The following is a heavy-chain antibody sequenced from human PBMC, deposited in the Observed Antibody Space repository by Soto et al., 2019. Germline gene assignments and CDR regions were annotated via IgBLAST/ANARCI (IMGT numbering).Heavy chain of an antibody. D-gene: IGHD2-2*01. J-gene: IGHJ6*02. V-gene: IGHV1-2*04. Sequence: GASVKVSCKASGGTFSSYAITWVRQAPGQRLEWMGGINPNSGGTNYAQKFQGWVTMTRDTSISTAYMELSRLRSDDTAVYYCARDPRMGCSSTSCYGGGFGDYYGMDVWGQGTTVTVSS. CDR2: INPNSGGT. CDR1: GGTFSSYA. CDR3: ARDPRMGCSSTSCYGGGFGDYYGMDV.